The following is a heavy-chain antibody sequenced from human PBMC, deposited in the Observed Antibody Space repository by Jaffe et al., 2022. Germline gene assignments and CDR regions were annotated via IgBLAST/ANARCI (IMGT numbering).Heavy chain of an antibody. CDR3: TRDGGS. CDR2: IRSKAYGGTT. J-gene: IGHJ4*02. Sequence: EVQLVESGGGLVQPGRSLRLSCTASGFTFGDYAMSWVRQAPGKGLEWVGFIRSKAYGGTTEYAASVKGRFTISRDDSKSIAYLQMNSLKTEDTAVYYCTRDGGSWGQGTLVTVSS. V-gene: IGHV3-49*04. CDR1: GFTFGDYA. D-gene: IGHD2-15*01.